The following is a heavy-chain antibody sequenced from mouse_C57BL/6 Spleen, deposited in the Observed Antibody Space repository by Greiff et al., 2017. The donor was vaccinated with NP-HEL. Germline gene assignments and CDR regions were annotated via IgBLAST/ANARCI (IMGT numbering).Heavy chain of an antibody. CDR1: GYTFTSYW. Sequence: QVQLQQPGAELVKPGASVKLSCKASGYTFTSYWMHWVKQRPGQGLEWIGMIHPNSGSTNYNEKFKSKATLTVDKSSSTAYMQLSSLTSEDSAVYYCARDYYGSSPYAMDDWGQGTSVTVSS. CDR2: IHPNSGST. CDR3: ARDYYGSSPYAMDD. V-gene: IGHV1-64*01. J-gene: IGHJ4*01. D-gene: IGHD1-1*01.